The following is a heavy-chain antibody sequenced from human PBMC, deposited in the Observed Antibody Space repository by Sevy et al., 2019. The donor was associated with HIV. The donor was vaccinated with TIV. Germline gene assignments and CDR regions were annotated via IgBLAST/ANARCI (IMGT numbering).Heavy chain of an antibody. CDR3: ATSPYYYASYGMDV. V-gene: IGHV4-34*01. CDR2: INHSGST. Sequence: SETLSLTCAVYGRSFSGYYWSWIRQPPGKGLEWIGEINHSGSTNYNPSLKSRVTISVDTSKNQFSLKLSSVTAADTAVYYCATSPYYYASYGMDVWGQGTTVTVSS. J-gene: IGHJ6*02. CDR1: GRSFSGYY.